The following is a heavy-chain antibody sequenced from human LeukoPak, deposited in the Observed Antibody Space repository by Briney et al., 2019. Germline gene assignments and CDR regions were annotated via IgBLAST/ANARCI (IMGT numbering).Heavy chain of an antibody. J-gene: IGHJ4*02. CDR1: GLTFTDYL. CDR3: ARDLSTSATWEFDY. CDR2: MNLNSGGT. V-gene: IGHV1-2*02. Sequence: ASVKVSCKTSGLTFTDYLMHWVRQAPGQGLERMGWMNLNSGGTKYAQRFQGRVTMTRDTSISTAYMDLNSLRSDDTAVYYCARDLSTSATWEFDYWGQGTLVTVSS. D-gene: IGHD6-25*01.